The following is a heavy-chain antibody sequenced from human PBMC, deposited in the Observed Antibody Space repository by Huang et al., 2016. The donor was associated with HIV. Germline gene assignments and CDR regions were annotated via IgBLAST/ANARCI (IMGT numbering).Heavy chain of an antibody. V-gene: IGHV1-46*03. J-gene: IGHJ5*01. D-gene: IGHD6-13*01. Sequence: QVQLVQSGAEVKKPGASVTISCKASGFSILIYYLHWVRQAPGQGLEWMGIVNPSGGGADYARKFKGRGTMTRDTSTRTLYMELSSLRSEDTAVYYCAREGITPSGTEVSGFDFWGQGTPVSVSS. CDR1: GFSILIYY. CDR3: AREGITPSGTEVSGFDF. CDR2: VNPSGGGA.